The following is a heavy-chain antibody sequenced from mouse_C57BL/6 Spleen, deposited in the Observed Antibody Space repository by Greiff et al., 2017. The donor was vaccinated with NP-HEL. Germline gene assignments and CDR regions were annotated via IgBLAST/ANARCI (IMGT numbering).Heavy chain of an antibody. CDR2: ISDGGSYT. D-gene: IGHD1-1*01. CDR1: GFTFSSYA. V-gene: IGHV5-4*03. Sequence: EVKVEESGGGLVKPGGSLKLSCAASGFTFSSYAMSWVRQTPEKRLEWVATISDGGSYTYYPDNVKGRFTISRDNAKNNLYLQMSHLKSEDTAMYYCASHYYGSSYNYFDYWGQGTTLTVSS. J-gene: IGHJ2*01. CDR3: ASHYYGSSYNYFDY.